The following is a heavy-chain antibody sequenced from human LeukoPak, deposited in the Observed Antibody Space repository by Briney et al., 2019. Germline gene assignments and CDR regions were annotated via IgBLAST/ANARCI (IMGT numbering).Heavy chain of an antibody. CDR2: ISNDGTNK. Sequence: QPGRSLRLSCAASGFTFSSSGMPWVRQAPGKGLEWGALISNDGTNKYYADSVKGRFTISRDNSKNTLDLQMNSLRAEDTAVYYCAKGVLYVGLRSPLDFWGLGTLVTVSS. CDR1: GFTFSSSG. D-gene: IGHD2-8*01. V-gene: IGHV3-30*18. J-gene: IGHJ4*02. CDR3: AKGVLYVGLRSPLDF.